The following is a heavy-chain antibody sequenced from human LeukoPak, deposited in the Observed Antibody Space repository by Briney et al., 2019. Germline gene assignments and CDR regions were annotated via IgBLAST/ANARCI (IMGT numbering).Heavy chain of an antibody. V-gene: IGHV3-66*01. CDR1: GFTVSSNY. CDR2: IYGSTSA. Sequence: GGSLRLSCAASGFTVSSNYINWVRQAPGKGLEWVSLIYGSTSADYADSVKGRFTISRDTSMNTVYLQMNSLRAEDTAVYYCASRVDYWGQGTLVTVSS. J-gene: IGHJ4*02. CDR3: ASRVDY.